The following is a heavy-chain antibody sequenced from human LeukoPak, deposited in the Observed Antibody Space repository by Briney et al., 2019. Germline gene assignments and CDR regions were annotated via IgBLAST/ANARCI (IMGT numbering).Heavy chain of an antibody. V-gene: IGHV4-34*01. J-gene: IGHJ4*02. CDR2: IYYSGST. D-gene: IGHD2-2*01. CDR1: GGSFSGYY. Sequence: SETLSLTCAVYGGSFSGYYWSWIRQPPGKGLEWIGSIYYSGSTYYNPSLKSRVTISVDTSKNQFSLKLSSVTAADTAVYYCARYRYCSSTSCYLYYFDYWGQGTLVTVSS. CDR3: ARYRYCSSTSCYLYYFDY.